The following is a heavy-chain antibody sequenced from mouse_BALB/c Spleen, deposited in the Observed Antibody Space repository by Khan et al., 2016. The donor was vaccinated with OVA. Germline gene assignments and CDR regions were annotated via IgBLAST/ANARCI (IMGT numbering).Heavy chain of an antibody. CDR2: INPSSGYT. J-gene: IGHJ3*01. D-gene: IGHD2-2*01. Sequence: QVQLKESGAELARPGASVKMSCKASGYTFTSYTMHWVKQRPGQGLEWIGYINPSSGYTNYNQKFKDKATLTADKSSSTAYMQLSSLTSEDSAVYCFVRLTPYGYDAWFAYWGQGTLVTVSA. V-gene: IGHV1-4*01. CDR3: VRLTPYGYDAWFAY. CDR1: GYTFTSYT.